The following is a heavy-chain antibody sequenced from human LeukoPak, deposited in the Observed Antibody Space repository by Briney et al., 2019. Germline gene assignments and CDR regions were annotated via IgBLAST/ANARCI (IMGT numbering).Heavy chain of an antibody. Sequence: PGGSLRLSCAASGFTFSNAWMSWVRQAPGKGLEWVGRIKSKTDGGTTDYAAPVKGRFTISRDDSKNTLYLQMNSLKTEDTAVYYCTTGRRYSSGWYFIGYWGQGTLVTVSS. CDR3: TTGRRYSSGWYFIGY. CDR1: GFTFSNAW. J-gene: IGHJ4*02. V-gene: IGHV3-15*01. CDR2: IKSKTDGGTT. D-gene: IGHD6-19*01.